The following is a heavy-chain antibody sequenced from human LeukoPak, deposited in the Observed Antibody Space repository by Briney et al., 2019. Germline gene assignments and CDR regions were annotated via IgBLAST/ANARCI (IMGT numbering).Heavy chain of an antibody. J-gene: IGHJ4*02. CDR3: ARHSSGYLSYFDY. Sequence: SETLSLTCTVSGGSISSYHWSWIRQPPGKGLEWIGYIYYSGSTNYNPSLKSRVTISLDTSKNQFSLKVSSVTAADTAMYYCARHSSGYLSYFDYWGQGTLVPVSS. D-gene: IGHD3-22*01. CDR2: IYYSGST. V-gene: IGHV4-59*08. CDR1: GGSISSYH.